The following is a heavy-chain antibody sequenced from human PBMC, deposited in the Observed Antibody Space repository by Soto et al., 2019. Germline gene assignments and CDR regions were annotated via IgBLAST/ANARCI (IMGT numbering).Heavy chain of an antibody. V-gene: IGHV4-31*03. J-gene: IGHJ4*02. CDR3: AGIYSGSPGGTLRY. D-gene: IGHD1-26*01. CDR2: IYYSGST. CDR1: GGSISSGGSY. Sequence: QVQLQESGPGLVKPSQTLSLTCTVSGGSISSGGSYWSWIRQHPGKGLEWIGYIYYSGSTYYNPSLQSRVTISVDTSKNQFSLKLSSVTAADTAVYYCAGIYSGSPGGTLRYWGQGTLVTVSS.